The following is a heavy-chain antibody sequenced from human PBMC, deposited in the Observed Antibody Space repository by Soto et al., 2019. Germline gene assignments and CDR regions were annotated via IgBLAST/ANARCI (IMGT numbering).Heavy chain of an antibody. J-gene: IGHJ4*02. CDR3: ARAQYYYDSSGYDY. V-gene: IGHV1-18*01. D-gene: IGHD3-22*01. CDR1: GYTFTSYG. CDR2: ISAYNGNT. Sequence: GASVTVSCKASGYTFTSYGISWVRQAPGQGLEWMGWISAYNGNTNYAQKLQGRVTMTTDTSTSTAYMELRSLRSDDTAVYYCARAQYYYDSSGYDYWGQGTLVTVSS.